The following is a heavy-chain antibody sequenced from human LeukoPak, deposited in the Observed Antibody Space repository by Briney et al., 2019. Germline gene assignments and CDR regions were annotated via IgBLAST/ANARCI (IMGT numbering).Heavy chain of an antibody. CDR2: ISSSSSYI. Sequence: ETLSLTCTVSGGSISSYYWSWIRQPPGKGLEWVSSISSSSSYIYYADSVKGRFTISRDNAKNSLYLKMNSLRAEDTAVYYCARGSPLIGVPAPLGWGQGTLVTVSS. CDR3: ARGSPLIGVPAPLG. J-gene: IGHJ4*02. V-gene: IGHV3-21*04. D-gene: IGHD2-2*01. CDR1: GGSISSYY.